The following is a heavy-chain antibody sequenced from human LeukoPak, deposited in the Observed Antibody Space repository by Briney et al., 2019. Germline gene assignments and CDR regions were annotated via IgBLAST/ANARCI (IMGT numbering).Heavy chain of an antibody. J-gene: IGHJ4*02. V-gene: IGHV1-2*02. CDR2: INPNSGGT. Sequence: SVKVSRKASRYSFTGYNMHWVRQAPGQGLEWMGWINPNSGGTNYAQKFQGRVTMTRDTSISTAYLELSRLRSEDTAVYYCAREGYARGQRLLGFDYWGQGTLVTVSS. CDR1: RYSFTGYN. D-gene: IGHD3-22*01. CDR3: AREGYARGQRLLGFDY.